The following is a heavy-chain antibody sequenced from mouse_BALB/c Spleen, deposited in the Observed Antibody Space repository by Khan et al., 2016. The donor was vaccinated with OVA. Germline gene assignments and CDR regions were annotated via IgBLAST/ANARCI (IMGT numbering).Heavy chain of an antibody. J-gene: IGHJ3*01. Sequence: EVQLQESGPGLVKPSQSLSLTCSVTGYSITNGYFWNWIRQFPGNNLEWMGYIRYDGNTNYNPSLKNRISITRDTSKNQFFLNLNSVTPEDKATYYCAGGGSSGPAWFTYWGQGTLVTVSA. D-gene: IGHD3-1*01. CDR3: AGGGSSGPAWFTY. CDR1: GYSITNGYF. V-gene: IGHV3-6*02. CDR2: IRYDGNT.